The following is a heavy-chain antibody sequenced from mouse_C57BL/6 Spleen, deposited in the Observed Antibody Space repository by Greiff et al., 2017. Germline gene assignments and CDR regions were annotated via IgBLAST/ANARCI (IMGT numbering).Heavy chain of an antibody. V-gene: IGHV5-4*01. Sequence: DVKLVESGGGLVKPGGSLKLSCAASGFTFSSYAMSWVRQTPEKRLEWVATISDVGSYTYYPDNVKGRFTISRDNAKNNLYLQMSHLKSEDTAMYYCARDGPFDYWGQGTTLTVSS. CDR1: GFTFSSYA. CDR2: ISDVGSYT. CDR3: ARDGPFDY. J-gene: IGHJ2*01.